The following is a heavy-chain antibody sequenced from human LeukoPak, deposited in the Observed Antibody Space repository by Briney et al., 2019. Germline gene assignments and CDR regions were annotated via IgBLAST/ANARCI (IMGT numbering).Heavy chain of an antibody. CDR1: GYTFTGYY. CDR2: TNPNSGGT. D-gene: IGHD6-13*01. Sequence: GASVKVSCKASGYTFTGYYMHWVRQAPGQGLEWMGWTNPNSGGTNYAQKFQGRVTMTRDTSISTAYMELSRLRSDDTAVYYCARVPRNGWVETSIAAAGTPANNWFDPWGQGTLVTVSS. CDR3: ARVPRNGWVETSIAAAGTPANNWFDP. J-gene: IGHJ5*02. V-gene: IGHV1-2*02.